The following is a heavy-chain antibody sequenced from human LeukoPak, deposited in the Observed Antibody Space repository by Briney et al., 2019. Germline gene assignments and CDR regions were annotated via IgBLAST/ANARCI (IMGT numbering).Heavy chain of an antibody. CDR1: GGSFSGYY. Sequence: SETLSLTCAVYGGSFSGYYWSWIRQPPGKGLEWIGEINHSGSTNYNPSFQSRITLSIDKSKSHFSLNLSSVTAADTAVYYCARPGSGWAYDAFDVWGQGTVVTVSS. J-gene: IGHJ3*01. V-gene: IGHV4-34*01. CDR2: INHSGST. CDR3: ARPGSGWAYDAFDV. D-gene: IGHD6-19*01.